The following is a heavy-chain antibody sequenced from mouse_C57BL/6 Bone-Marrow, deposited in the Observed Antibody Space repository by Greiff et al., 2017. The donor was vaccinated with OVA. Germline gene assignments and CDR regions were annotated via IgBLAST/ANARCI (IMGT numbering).Heavy chain of an antibody. CDR2: IDPEDGET. V-gene: IGHV14-2*01. CDR3: ASATVVEGFAY. J-gene: IGHJ3*01. D-gene: IGHD1-1*01. Sequence: EVKLMESGAELVKPGASVKLSCTASGFNIKDYDMHWVKQRTEQGLEWIGRIDPEDGETKYAPKFQGKATITADTSSNAAYLQLSSLTSEDTAVYYCASATVVEGFAYWGQGTLVTVSA. CDR1: GFNIKDYD.